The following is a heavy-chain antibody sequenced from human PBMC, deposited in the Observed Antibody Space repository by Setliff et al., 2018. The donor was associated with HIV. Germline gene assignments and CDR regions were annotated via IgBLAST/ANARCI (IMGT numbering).Heavy chain of an antibody. CDR1: GYTFTGYY. CDR3: ARDKDAIYYGSGSFFYYYYMDV. Sequence: GASVKVSCKASGYTFTGYYMHWVRQAPGQGLEWMGGIIPIFGTANYAQKFQGRVTITADESTSTAYMELSSLRSEDTAVYFCARDKDAIYYGSGSFFYYYYMDVWGKGTTVTVSS. CDR2: IIPIFGTA. V-gene: IGHV1-69*13. D-gene: IGHD3-10*01. J-gene: IGHJ6*03.